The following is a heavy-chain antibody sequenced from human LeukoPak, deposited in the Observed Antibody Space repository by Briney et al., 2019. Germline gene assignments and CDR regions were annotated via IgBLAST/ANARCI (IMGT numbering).Heavy chain of an antibody. CDR1: GGSISSGGYY. CDR2: IYYSGST. D-gene: IGHD4-17*01. J-gene: IGHJ6*02. CDR3: ARDLVTSRSAGDYGDYVAGGMDV. V-gene: IGHV4-31*03. Sequence: SQTLSLTCTVSGGSISSGGYYSSWIRQHPGKGLEWIRYIYYSGSTYYNPSLKSRVTISVDTSKNQFSLKLSSVTAADTAVYYCARDLVTSRSAGDYGDYVAGGMDVWGQGTTVTVSS.